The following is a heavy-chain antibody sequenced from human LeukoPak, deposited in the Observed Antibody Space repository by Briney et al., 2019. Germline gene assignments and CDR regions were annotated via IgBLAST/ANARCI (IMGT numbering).Heavy chain of an antibody. CDR3: ATDIYYGSGSGLFDP. CDR2: FDPEDGET. D-gene: IGHD3-10*01. V-gene: IGHV1-24*01. Sequence: ASVKVSCKVSGYTLTELSMHWVRQAPGKGLEWMGGFDPEDGETIYAQKFQDRVTMTEDTSTDTAYMELSSLRSEDTAVYYCATDIYYGSGSGLFDPWGQGTLVTVSS. J-gene: IGHJ5*02. CDR1: GYTLTELS.